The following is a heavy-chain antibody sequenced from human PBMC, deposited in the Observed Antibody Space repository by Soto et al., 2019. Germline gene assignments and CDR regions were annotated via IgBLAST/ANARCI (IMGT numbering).Heavy chain of an antibody. CDR3: ATGSPYYYDSSGYYPH. Sequence: GGSLRLSCAASGFTFSSYGMHWVRQAPGKGLEWVAVISYDGSNKYYADSVKGRFTISRDNSKNTLYLQMNSPRAEDTAVYYCATGSPYYYDSSGYYPHWGQGTLVTVSS. J-gene: IGHJ4*02. D-gene: IGHD3-22*01. V-gene: IGHV3-30*03. CDR2: ISYDGSNK. CDR1: GFTFSSYG.